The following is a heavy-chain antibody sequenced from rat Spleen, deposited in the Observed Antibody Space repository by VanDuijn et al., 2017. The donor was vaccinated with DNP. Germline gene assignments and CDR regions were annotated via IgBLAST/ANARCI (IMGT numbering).Heavy chain of an antibody. J-gene: IGHJ2*01. D-gene: IGHD4-3*01. CDR3: VRWNSGHFDY. Sequence: EVHLVESGGDLVQPGRSLKLSCVASGFTFNNYWMTWIRQVPGKGLEWVASLTTTGDSMYYPDSVKGRFTISRDNAKNTLYLQMNSLRSEDMATYYCVRWNSGHFDYWGQGVMVTVSS. V-gene: IGHV5-31*01. CDR1: GFTFNNYW. CDR2: LTTTGDSM.